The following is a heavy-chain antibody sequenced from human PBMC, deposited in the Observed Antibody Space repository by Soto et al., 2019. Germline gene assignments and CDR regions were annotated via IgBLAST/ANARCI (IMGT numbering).Heavy chain of an antibody. CDR2: IIPILGIA. D-gene: IGHD3-22*01. Sequence: QVQLVQSGAEVKKPGSSVKVSCKASGGTFSSYTISWVRQAPGQGLEWMGRIIPILGIANYAQKFQGRVTITADKSTSTAYMELSSLRSEDTAVYYCAREGTYYYDSSGPSPFAYWGQGTLVTVSS. CDR1: GGTFSSYT. CDR3: AREGTYYYDSSGPSPFAY. J-gene: IGHJ4*02. V-gene: IGHV1-69*08.